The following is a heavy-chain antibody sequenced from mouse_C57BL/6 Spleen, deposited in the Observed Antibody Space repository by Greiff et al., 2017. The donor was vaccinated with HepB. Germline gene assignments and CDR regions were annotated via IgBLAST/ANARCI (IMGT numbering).Heavy chain of an antibody. CDR1: GYTFTNYW. CDR3: ARSSNYGNYVGYFDV. J-gene: IGHJ1*03. Sequence: QVQLQQSGAELVRPGTSVKMSCKASGYTFTNYWIGWAKQRPGHGLEWIGYIYPGGGYTNYNEKFKGKATLTADKSSSTAYMQFSSLTSEDSAIYYCARSSNYGNYVGYFDVWGTGTTVTVSS. V-gene: IGHV1-63*01. D-gene: IGHD2-1*01. CDR2: IYPGGGYT.